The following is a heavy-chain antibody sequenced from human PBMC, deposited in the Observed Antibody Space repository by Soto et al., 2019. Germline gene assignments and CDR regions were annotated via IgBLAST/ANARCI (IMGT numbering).Heavy chain of an antibody. D-gene: IGHD3-16*01. J-gene: IGHJ2*01. CDR1: GFTFSSYD. V-gene: IGHV3-13*01. CDR2: IGTAGDT. Sequence: EVQLVESGGGLVQPGGSLRLSCAASGFTFSSYDMHWVRQATGKGLEWVSAIGTAGDTYYPGSVKGRFTISRENAKNSLYLQMNSLRAEDTAVYYCARVLNSQIQRGGVIINSYWYFDLWGRGTLVTVSS. CDR3: ARVLNSQIQRGGVIINSYWYFDL.